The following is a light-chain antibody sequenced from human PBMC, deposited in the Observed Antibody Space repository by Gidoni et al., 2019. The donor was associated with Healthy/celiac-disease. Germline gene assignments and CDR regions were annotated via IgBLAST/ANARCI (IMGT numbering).Light chain of an antibody. CDR2: AAS. V-gene: IGKV1-39*01. J-gene: IGKJ3*01. CDR1: QSISSY. CDR3: QLSYSTPSGIT. Sequence: DIQMTQSLPSLSASVGDRVTITCRASQSISSYVNWYQQKPGKAPKPLIYAASSLHSGVPSRFSGSRSSTDFTLTNSSLQPEDLATDYCQLSYSTPSGITFGPGTKVEIK.